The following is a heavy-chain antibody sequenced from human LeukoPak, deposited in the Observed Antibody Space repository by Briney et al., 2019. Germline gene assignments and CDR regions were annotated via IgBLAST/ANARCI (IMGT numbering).Heavy chain of an antibody. Sequence: SETLSLTCTVSGGSISSSSYYWGWIRQPPGKGLEWIAYLRDSVTTKDTPSLKSRVTLSADTSKNQYFLRLTSVTAADTAVYYCATIKRGDIFGYFDFWGQGILVTVSS. CDR3: ATIKRGDIFGYFDF. CDR2: LRDSVTT. D-gene: IGHD5-18*01. V-gene: IGHV4-61*05. J-gene: IGHJ4*02. CDR1: GGSISSSSYY.